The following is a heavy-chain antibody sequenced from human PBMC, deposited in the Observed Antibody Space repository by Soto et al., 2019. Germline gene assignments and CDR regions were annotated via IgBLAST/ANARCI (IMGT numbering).Heavy chain of an antibody. CDR1: GYTFTSYG. Sequence: ASVKVSCKASGYTFTSYGISWVRQAPGQGLEWMGWISAYNGNTNYAQKLQGRVTITRDTSASTAYMELSSLRSEDTAVYYCARTPPAYYDSSGYYPFDYWGQGTLVTVSS. CDR2: ISAYNGNT. V-gene: IGHV1-18*01. J-gene: IGHJ4*02. D-gene: IGHD3-22*01. CDR3: ARTPPAYYDSSGYYPFDY.